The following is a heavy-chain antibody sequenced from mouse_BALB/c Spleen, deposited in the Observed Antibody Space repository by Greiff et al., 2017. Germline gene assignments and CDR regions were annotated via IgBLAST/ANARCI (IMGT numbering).Heavy chain of an antibody. Sequence: EVQLQQSGAELVKPGASVKLSCTASGFNIHDTYMHWVKQRPEQGLEWIGRIAPANGNPKYDPNFQGKATITADTSSHTSYLQLSSLSSEYTAVDYCVSTNYYNFYWHFDVWGAGTTVTVSA. V-gene: IGHV14-3*02. J-gene: IGHJ1*01. CDR3: VSTNYYNFYWHFDV. CDR2: IAPANGNP. CDR1: GFNIHDTY. D-gene: IGHD2-1*01.